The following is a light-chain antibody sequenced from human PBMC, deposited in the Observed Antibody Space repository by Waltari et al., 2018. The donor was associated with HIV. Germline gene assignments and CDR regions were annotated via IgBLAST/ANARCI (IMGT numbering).Light chain of an antibody. V-gene: IGLV1-47*01. Sequence: QSVLTQPPSASGTPGQRVTISCSGSSSNIGRNFVSCYQQLPGTAPKLLIYRNNQRPSGVPDRFSGSKSGTSASLAISGLRSEDEADYYCAAWDDSLSGHWVFGGGTKVTVL. CDR2: RNN. J-gene: IGLJ3*02. CDR3: AAWDDSLSGHWV. CDR1: SSNIGRNF.